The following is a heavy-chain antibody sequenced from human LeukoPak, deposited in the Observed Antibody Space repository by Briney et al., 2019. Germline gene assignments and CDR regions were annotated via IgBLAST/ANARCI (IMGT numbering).Heavy chain of an antibody. CDR2: ISGSGGNT. Sequence: PGGSLRLSCAASGFTFSSYAMSWVRQAPGKGLEWVSAISGSGGNTYYADSVKGRFTISRDNAKNSLYLQMNSLRAEDTAVYFCASLSTGDAFDYWGQGTLVTVSS. CDR1: GFTFSSYA. D-gene: IGHD4-4*01. J-gene: IGHJ4*02. V-gene: IGHV3-23*01. CDR3: ASLSTGDAFDY.